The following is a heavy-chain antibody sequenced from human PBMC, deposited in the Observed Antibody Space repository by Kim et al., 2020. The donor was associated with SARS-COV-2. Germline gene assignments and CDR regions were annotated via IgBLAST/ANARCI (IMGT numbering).Heavy chain of an antibody. CDR1: GFTFSSYG. CDR3: AKLGYCSSTSCYAFDY. V-gene: IGHV3-30*18. J-gene: IGHJ4*02. Sequence: GGSLRLSCTASGFTFSSYGMHWVRQAPGKGLEWVAVISYDGSNKYYADSVKGRFTISRDNSKNTLYLQMNSLRAEDTAVYYCAKLGYCSSTSCYAFDYWGQGTLVTVSS. CDR2: ISYDGSNK. D-gene: IGHD2-2*01.